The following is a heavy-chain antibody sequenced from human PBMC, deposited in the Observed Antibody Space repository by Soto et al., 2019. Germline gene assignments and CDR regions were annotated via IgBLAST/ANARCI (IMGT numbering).Heavy chain of an antibody. Sequence: SETLSLTCAVSGGSISSGGYSWSWIRQPPGKGLEWIGYIYHSGSTYYNPSLKSRVTISVDRSKNQFTLKLSSVTAADTAVYYCARVYRLPLRGKIHWFDPWRQRPPVTAS. CDR2: IYHSGST. V-gene: IGHV4-30-2*01. CDR3: ARVYRLPLRGKIHWFDP. D-gene: IGHD3-16*01. J-gene: IGHJ5*02. CDR1: GGSISSGGYS.